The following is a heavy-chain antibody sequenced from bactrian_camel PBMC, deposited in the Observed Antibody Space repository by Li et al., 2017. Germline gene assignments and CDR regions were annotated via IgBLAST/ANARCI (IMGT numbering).Heavy chain of an antibody. D-gene: IGHD4*01. Sequence: VQLVESGGDLVQPGGSLRLSCTSSEFVSSHITWIRLSPGKGLEWVSAINSGGGSTYYADSVKGRFTISRDNAKNSVYLQMNSLKPDDTAVYYCVRDLLSYSDYDTDTSYNYWGQGTQVTVS. J-gene: IGHJ4*01. CDR1: EFVSSH. CDR3: VRDLLSYSDYDTDTSYNY. V-gene: IGHV3S40*01. CDR2: INSGGGST.